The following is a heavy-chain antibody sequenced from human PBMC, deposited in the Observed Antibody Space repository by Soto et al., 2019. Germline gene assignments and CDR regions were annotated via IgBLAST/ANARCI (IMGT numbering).Heavy chain of an antibody. CDR3: ARELGAGLVDY. J-gene: IGHJ4*02. CDR1: GYTFPSYA. V-gene: IGHV1-18*01. CDR2: INVYNGTT. D-gene: IGHD6-19*01. Sequence: QVHLVQSGAEVKKPGASVKVSSKASGYTFPSYAISWVRQAPGQGLEWMGWINVYNGTTKYAQKLHGRSTMTTDRSTSTAYMDLMGLRPGDTAVNYWARELGAGLVDYGGQGNLVTVSS.